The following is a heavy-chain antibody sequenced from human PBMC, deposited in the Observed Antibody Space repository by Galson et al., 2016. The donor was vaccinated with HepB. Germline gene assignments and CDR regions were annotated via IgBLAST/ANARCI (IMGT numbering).Heavy chain of an antibody. J-gene: IGHJ6*02. CDR1: GFTFDDYT. V-gene: IGHV3-43*01. Sequence: SLRLSCAASGFTFDDYTMHWVRRVPGKGLEWVALISWDGRSPDYADSVRGRFIISRDNRQNILYLQMNSLTTEDTALYYCGKDWGSLWESSGKGMDVWGQGTTVIVSS. D-gene: IGHD3-10*01. CDR3: GKDWGSLWESSGKGMDV. CDR2: ISWDGRSP.